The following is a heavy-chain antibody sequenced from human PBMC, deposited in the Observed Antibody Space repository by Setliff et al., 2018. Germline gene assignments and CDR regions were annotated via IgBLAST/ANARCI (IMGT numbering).Heavy chain of an antibody. D-gene: IGHD3-3*02. CDR3: ARHFWSGSDYFDY. Sequence: SETLSLTCTVSGASVRSHYWSWIRQPPGKGLEWIGSIYYSGSTYSNPSLKSRVTVSVDTSKNQFPLKLTSVTAADTAVFYCARHFWSGSDYFDYWGQGTLVTVSS. CDR2: IYYSGST. CDR1: GASVRSHY. J-gene: IGHJ4*02. V-gene: IGHV4-59*04.